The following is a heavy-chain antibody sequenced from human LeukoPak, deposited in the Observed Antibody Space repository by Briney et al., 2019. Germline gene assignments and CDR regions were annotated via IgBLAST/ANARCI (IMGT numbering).Heavy chain of an antibody. J-gene: IGHJ4*02. CDR3: AKLLYYYDSSQPY. Sequence: GGSLRLSCAASGFTFSTYNMDWVRQAPGKGLEWVASIDLTSNFIFYGDSVKGRFTISRDNAKNLLYLQLSSLRDDDSAIYYCAKLLYYYDSSQPYWGQGTLVTVSS. CDR2: IDLTSNFI. V-gene: IGHV3-21*06. CDR1: GFTFSTYN. D-gene: IGHD3-22*01.